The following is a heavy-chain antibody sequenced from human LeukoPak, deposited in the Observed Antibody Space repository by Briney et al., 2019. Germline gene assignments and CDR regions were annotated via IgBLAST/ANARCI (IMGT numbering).Heavy chain of an antibody. CDR3: ARKLGTGSSAGVIDY. CDR1: GGSFSGYY. D-gene: IGHD6-6*01. V-gene: IGHV4-34*01. Sequence: SETLSLTCAVYGGSFSGYYWSWIRQPPGKGLEWIGEINDSGSTNYNPSLTSRVTLSVDTSKNQFSLKVKSVTAADTAVYYCARKLGTGSSAGVIDYWGQRTLVTVSS. J-gene: IGHJ4*02. CDR2: INDSGST.